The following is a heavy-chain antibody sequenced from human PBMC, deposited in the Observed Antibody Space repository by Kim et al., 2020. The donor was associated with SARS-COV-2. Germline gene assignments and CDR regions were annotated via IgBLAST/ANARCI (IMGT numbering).Heavy chain of an antibody. J-gene: IGHJ4*02. V-gene: IGHV3-7*03. CDR3: AREGGGFGELLIDY. CDR1: GFTFSSYW. D-gene: IGHD3-10*01. Sequence: GGSLRLSCAASGFTFSSYWMSWVRQAPGKGLEWVANIKQDGSEKYYVDYVKGRFTISRDNAKNSLYLQMNSLRAEDTAVYYCAREGGGFGELLIDYWGQGTLVTVSS. CDR2: IKQDGSEK.